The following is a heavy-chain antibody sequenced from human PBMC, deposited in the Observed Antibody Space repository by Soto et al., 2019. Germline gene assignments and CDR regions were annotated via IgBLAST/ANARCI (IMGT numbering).Heavy chain of an antibody. J-gene: IGHJ4*03. CDR2: IYTAGSA. CDR1: GFTVSNYH. V-gene: IGHV3-66*01. CDR3: ARDLPHGYFDS. Sequence: HPGGSLRLSCAASGFTVSNYHMNWVRRAPGKGLEWVSVIYTAGSADFADSVKGRFSISRDDSKNTLYLQMSSLRAEDTAVYYCARDLPHGYFDSWGQGALVTFSS.